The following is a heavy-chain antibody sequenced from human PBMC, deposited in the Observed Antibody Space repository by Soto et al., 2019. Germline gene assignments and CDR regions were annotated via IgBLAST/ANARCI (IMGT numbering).Heavy chain of an antibody. Sequence: PGGSLRLSCAVSGFTVSNNYMSWVRKAPGKGLEWVSVIGGRGEYTNYADSVRGRFTISRDNSKNTLYLQMNSLGVDDTAVYYCAKDPDYGDTSAYPSPPPWGRGTLVTDS. V-gene: IGHV3-23*01. CDR2: IGGRGEYT. CDR1: GFTVSNNY. CDR3: AKDPDYGDTSAYPSPPP. J-gene: IGHJ5*02. D-gene: IGHD4-17*01.